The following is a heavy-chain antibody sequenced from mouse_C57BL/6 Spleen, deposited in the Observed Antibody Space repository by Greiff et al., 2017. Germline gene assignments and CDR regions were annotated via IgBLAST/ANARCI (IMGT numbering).Heavy chain of an antibody. CDR1: GYTFTDHT. D-gene: IGHD1-1*01. J-gene: IGHJ4*01. CDR2: IYPRDGST. CDR3: ARLGYYGSPNYYAMDY. V-gene: IGHV1-78*01. Sequence: QVQLQQSDAELVKPGASVKISCKVSGYTFTDHTIHWMKQRPEQGLEWIGYIYPRDGSTKYNEKFKGKATLTADKSSSTAYMQLNSLTSEDSAVYFCARLGYYGSPNYYAMDYWGQGTSVTVSS.